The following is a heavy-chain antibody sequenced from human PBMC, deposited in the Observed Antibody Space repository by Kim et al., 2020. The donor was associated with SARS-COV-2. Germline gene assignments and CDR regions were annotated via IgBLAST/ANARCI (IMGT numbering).Heavy chain of an antibody. V-gene: IGHV3-30*18. CDR1: GFTFSSYG. CDR2: ISYDGSNK. D-gene: IGHD3-22*01. CDR3: AKGYYYDSSGYYYGVDY. J-gene: IGHJ4*02. Sequence: GGSLRLSCAASGFTFSSYGMHWVRQAPGKGLEWVAVISYDGSNKYYADSVKGRFTISRDNSKNTLYLQMNSLRAEDTAVYYCAKGYYYDSSGYYYGVDYWGQGTLVTVSS.